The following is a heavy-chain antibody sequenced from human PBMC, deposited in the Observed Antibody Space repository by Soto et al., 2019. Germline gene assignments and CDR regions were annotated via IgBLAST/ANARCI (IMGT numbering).Heavy chain of an antibody. CDR2: INAGNGNT. CDR1: GYTFTSYA. D-gene: IGHD1-20*01. CDR3: ARDWSGEMNIIADS. Sequence: GASVKVSCKASGYTFTSYAMNWVRQAPGQRLEWMGWINAGNGNTKYSQKFQGRVTITRDTSASTAYMELSSLRSEDTAVYYCARDWSGEMNIIADSWGPGTLVTVSS. J-gene: IGHJ4*02. V-gene: IGHV1-3*01.